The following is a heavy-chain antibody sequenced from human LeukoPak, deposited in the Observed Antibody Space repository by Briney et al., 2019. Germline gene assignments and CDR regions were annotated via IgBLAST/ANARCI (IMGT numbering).Heavy chain of an antibody. V-gene: IGHV1-2*02. CDR2: INPNNGGT. Sequence: ASVKVSCKASGYTFIAYHMHWVRQAPGQGLQWMGWINPNNGGTKYAPKLQGRVTLTRDTTISTVYMELNSLRSDDTAIYYCARVIGGRKRGQGPIDGFDIWGQGTMVTVSS. CDR3: ARVIGGRKRGQGPIDGFDI. CDR1: GYTFIAYH. J-gene: IGHJ3*02.